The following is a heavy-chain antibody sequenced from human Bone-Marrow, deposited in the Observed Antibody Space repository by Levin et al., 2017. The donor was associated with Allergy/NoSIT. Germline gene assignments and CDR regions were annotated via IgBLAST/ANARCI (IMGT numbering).Heavy chain of an antibody. CDR3: AADWLGGLDY. CDR2: IAVGSGNT. CDR1: GFTFRSAA. J-gene: IGHJ4*02. D-gene: IGHD6-19*01. Sequence: PVASVKVSCKASGFTFRSAAIHWVRQARGLPLEWMGWIAVGSGNTRYAQRFQERVTISRDMSTSTAYMELITLRSEDTAVYYCAADWLGGLDYWGQGALVTVSS. V-gene: IGHV1-58*02.